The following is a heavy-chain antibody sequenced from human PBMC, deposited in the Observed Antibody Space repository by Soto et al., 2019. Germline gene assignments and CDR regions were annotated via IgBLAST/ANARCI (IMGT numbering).Heavy chain of an antibody. CDR3: VKSGGEAELLILDY. Sequence: QVQLVQSGVELKKTGASVKVSCQASDFTLTNYGITWVRQAPGQGLEWMGWISAYNGNTKNAQKVQGRVTLTTDPSTNTVYMELRNLRSDDTAVYYCVKSGGEAELLILDYWGQGTRLTVS. V-gene: IGHV1-18*04. J-gene: IGHJ4*02. CDR2: ISAYNGNT. D-gene: IGHD1-7*01. CDR1: DFTLTNYG.